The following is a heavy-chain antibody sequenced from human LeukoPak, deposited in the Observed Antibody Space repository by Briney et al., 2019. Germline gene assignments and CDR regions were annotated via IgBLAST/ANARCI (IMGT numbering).Heavy chain of an antibody. CDR3: AKGLWVPAADNWFDP. CDR2: ISGGGGST. Sequence: PGGSLRLSCEASGFTFRSYSMNWVRQAPGKGLEWVSSISGGGGSTSYAGSVKGRFTISRDHSKQTVYLQMNSLRVDDTAVYYCAKGLWVPAADNWFDPWGQGTLVSVSS. V-gene: IGHV3-23*01. CDR1: GFTFRSYS. D-gene: IGHD2-2*01. J-gene: IGHJ5*02.